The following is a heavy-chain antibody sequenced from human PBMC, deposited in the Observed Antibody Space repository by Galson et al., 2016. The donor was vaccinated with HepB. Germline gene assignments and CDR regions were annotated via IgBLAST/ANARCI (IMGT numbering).Heavy chain of an antibody. CDR2: ISKTGDTT. CDR3: ARDFKLGAPDYRDV. D-gene: IGHD1-26*01. Sequence: SLRLSCAASGFTFSSYSMNWVRQAPGKGLDWVAVISKTGDTTFYGDSVKGRFTISRDNSKNTVDLQIHSLRSEDAAVYFCARDFKLGAPDYRDVWGKGTTVTVS. V-gene: IGHV3-30*03. CDR1: GFTFSSYS. J-gene: IGHJ6*03.